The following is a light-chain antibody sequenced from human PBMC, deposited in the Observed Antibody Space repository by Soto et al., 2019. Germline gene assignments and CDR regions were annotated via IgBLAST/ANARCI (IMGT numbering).Light chain of an antibody. CDR2: GAS. V-gene: IGKV3-15*01. CDR1: QSVSSN. J-gene: IGKJ1*01. CDR3: QQYNNWPRT. Sequence: EIVMTQYPATLSVSPGERATLSSRASQSVSSNLAWYQQKPGQAPRLLIYGASTRATGIPARFSGSGSGTEFTLTISSLQSEDFAVYYCQQYNNWPRTFGQGTKVDIK.